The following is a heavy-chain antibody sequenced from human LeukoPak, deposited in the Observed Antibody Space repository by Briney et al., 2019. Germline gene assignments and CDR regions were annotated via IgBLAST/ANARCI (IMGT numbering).Heavy chain of an antibody. CDR1: GFTFSNYP. CDR3: AKTGSTISHQYAFDI. D-gene: IGHD4/OR15-4a*01. CDR2: ISGNGGNT. Sequence: GGSLRLSCAASGFTFSNYPMSWVRQAPGKGLEWVSAISGNGGNTYYADSVKGRFTISRDNSKNTLYLQVNSLRAEDTAVYYCAKTGSTISHQYAFDIWGQGTMVTVSS. V-gene: IGHV3-23*01. J-gene: IGHJ3*02.